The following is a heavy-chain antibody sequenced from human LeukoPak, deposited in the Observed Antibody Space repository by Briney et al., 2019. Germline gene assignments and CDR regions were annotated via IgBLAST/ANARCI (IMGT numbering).Heavy chain of an antibody. CDR2: ISGSGGST. Sequence: PGGSLRLSCAASGFTFSSYAMSWVRQAPGKGLEWVSAISGSGGSTYYADSVKGRFTISRDNSKNTLYLQMDSLRDEDTAVYYCAKSKLLWFGELLSEWGQGTLVIVSS. J-gene: IGHJ4*02. CDR3: AKSKLLWFGELLSE. D-gene: IGHD3-10*01. CDR1: GFTFSSYA. V-gene: IGHV3-23*01.